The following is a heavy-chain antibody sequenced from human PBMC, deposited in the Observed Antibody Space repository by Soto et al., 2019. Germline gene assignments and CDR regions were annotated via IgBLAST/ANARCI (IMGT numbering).Heavy chain of an antibody. J-gene: IGHJ4*02. Sequence: QAHLAQSGAEVKKPGSSVTVSCKASGGTFNSYGISWVRQAPGQGLDWMGVIIPLYGTANYAQKFQGRVSITAYNSTRTADMDHNSLRADSTAGWYWSRVRVIRGVVPSHFGIWGQGTQITVSS. V-gene: IGHV1-69*06. CDR2: IIPLYGTA. CDR3: SRVRVIRGVVPSHFGI. CDR1: GGTFNSYG. D-gene: IGHD3-10*01.